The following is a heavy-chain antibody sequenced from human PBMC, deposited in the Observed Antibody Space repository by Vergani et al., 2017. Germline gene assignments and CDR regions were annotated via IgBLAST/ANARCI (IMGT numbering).Heavy chain of an antibody. CDR2: ISGSGGST. D-gene: IGHD2-2*02. J-gene: IGHJ6*03. Sequence: EVQLLESGGGLVQPGGSLRLSCAASGFTFSSYAMSWVRQAPGKGLEWVSAISGSGGSTYYADSVKGRFTISRDNSKNTLYLQMNSLRAEDTAVYYCAKEGYQLLYGNYDYYMDVWGKGTTVTVSS. V-gene: IGHV3-23*01. CDR3: AKEGYQLLYGNYDYYMDV. CDR1: GFTFSSYA.